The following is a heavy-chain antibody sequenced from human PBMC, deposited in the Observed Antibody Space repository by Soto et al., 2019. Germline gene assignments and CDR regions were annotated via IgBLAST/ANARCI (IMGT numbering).Heavy chain of an antibody. V-gene: IGHV1-2*04. J-gene: IGHJ4*02. Sequence: ASVKVSCKASGYIFTGYHIHWVRQAPGQGLEWMGWINPNSGDTNYAQKFQGWVTMTRDTSINTAYMEMSRLKSDDTAVYYCARNGGGWSGYDFDYWGQGTLVTVSS. CDR3: ARNGGGWSGYDFDY. D-gene: IGHD5-12*01. CDR1: GYIFTGYH. CDR2: INPNSGDT.